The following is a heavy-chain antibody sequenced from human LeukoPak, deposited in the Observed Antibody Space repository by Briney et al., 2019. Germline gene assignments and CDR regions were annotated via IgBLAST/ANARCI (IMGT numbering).Heavy chain of an antibody. CDR3: AASGYPYNAFDI. CDR2: TKADSGGT. Sequence: ASVKVSCKASGYTFTGYYMHWVRQAPGQGLEWMGWTKADSGGTNYAERFQGRVTMTRDTSISTAYMDLSRLRSDDTAVYHCAASGYPYNAFDIWGQGTMVTVSS. V-gene: IGHV1-2*02. D-gene: IGHD3-22*01. CDR1: GYTFTGYY. J-gene: IGHJ3*02.